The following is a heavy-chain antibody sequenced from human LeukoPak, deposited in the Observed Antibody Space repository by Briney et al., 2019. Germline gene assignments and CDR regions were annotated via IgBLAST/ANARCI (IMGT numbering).Heavy chain of an antibody. V-gene: IGHV1-24*01. J-gene: IGHJ4*02. CDR1: GYSVTELS. Sequence: ASVKVSCKVSGYSVTELSMHWVRQAPGKGLEWMGAFDPEDGETIYAQKFQGRVTMTEDTSTDTAYMEPSSLRSEDTAVCYCATVSTRDSYVDYFDYWGEGTLVTVSS. CDR2: FDPEDGET. D-gene: IGHD5-18*01. CDR3: ATVSTRDSYVDYFDY.